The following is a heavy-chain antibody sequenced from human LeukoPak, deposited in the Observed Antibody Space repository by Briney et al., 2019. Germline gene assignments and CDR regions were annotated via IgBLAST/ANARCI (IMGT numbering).Heavy chain of an antibody. CDR2: IYRDDST. Sequence: PGGSLRLSCAASGFTVSNNYMSWVRQAPGKGLEWVSVIYRDDSTYYADSVKGRFTISRDNSKNTLYLQMNGLRAEDTAVYYCARHRDGYSLGFFDYWGQGTLVTVSS. J-gene: IGHJ4*02. D-gene: IGHD5-24*01. CDR3: ARHRDGYSLGFFDY. CDR1: GFTVSNNY. V-gene: IGHV3-53*01.